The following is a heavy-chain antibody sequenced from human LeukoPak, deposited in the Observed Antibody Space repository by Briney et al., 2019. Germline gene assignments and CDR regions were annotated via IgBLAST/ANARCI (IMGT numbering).Heavy chain of an antibody. D-gene: IGHD1-26*01. V-gene: IGHV3-33*06. Sequence: PGGSLRLSCAASGFTFSSYGMHWVRQAPGKGLEWVTVIWYDGSNKYYADSVKGRFTISRDNSKNTLYLQMNSLRAEDTAVYYCAKCGRSGSYSTYYFDYWGQRTLVTVSS. CDR3: AKCGRSGSYSTYYFDY. CDR2: IWYDGSNK. CDR1: GFTFSSYG. J-gene: IGHJ4*02.